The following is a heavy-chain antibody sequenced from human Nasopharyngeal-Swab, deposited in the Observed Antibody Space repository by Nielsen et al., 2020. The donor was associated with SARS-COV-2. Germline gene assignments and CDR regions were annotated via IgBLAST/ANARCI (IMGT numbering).Heavy chain of an antibody. Sequence: SETLSLTCAVYGGSFNGYYWSWIRQPPGKGLEWIGEINHGGSTSYNPSLKSRLTISVDTSKNQFSLKLSSVTAADTAMYYCARGVDYGDYRPYYYYYYGMDVWGQGTTVTVSS. CDR2: INHGGST. V-gene: IGHV4-34*01. CDR3: ARGVDYGDYRPYYYYYYGMDV. J-gene: IGHJ6*02. CDR1: GGSFNGYY. D-gene: IGHD4-17*01.